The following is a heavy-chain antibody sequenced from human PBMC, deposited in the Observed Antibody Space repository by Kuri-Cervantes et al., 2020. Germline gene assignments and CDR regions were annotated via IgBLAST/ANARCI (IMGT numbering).Heavy chain of an antibody. CDR2: ISGSGGIT. CDR1: GFTFGSHA. V-gene: IGHV3-23*01. Sequence: GESLKLSCSASGFTFGSHAMSWVRQAPGKGLECVSAISGSGGITYYADSVKGRFTISRDNSKNTLYLQMNSLKAEDTAVYYCARDRVAARLYYYYGMDVWGQGTTVTVSS. CDR3: ARDRVAARLYYYYGMDV. D-gene: IGHD6-6*01. J-gene: IGHJ6*02.